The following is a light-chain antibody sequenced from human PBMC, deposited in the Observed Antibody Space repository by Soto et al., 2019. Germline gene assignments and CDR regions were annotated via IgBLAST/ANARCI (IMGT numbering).Light chain of an antibody. CDR2: LNSDGSH. CDR3: QTWGTAIHDVV. CDR1: SGHSTYA. J-gene: IGLJ2*01. Sequence: QSVLTQSPSASASLGASVKLTCTLSSGHSTYAIAWHQQQPEKGPRYLMKLNSDGSHTKGDGIPDRFSGSSSGAERHLTISSLRSEDEADYYCQTWGTAIHDVVFGGGTKLTVL. V-gene: IGLV4-69*01.